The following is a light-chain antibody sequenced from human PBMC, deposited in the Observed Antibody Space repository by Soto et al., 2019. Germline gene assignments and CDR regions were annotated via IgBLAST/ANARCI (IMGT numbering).Light chain of an antibody. CDR3: QQYYTSPFT. J-gene: IGKJ3*01. CDR1: QGISSY. CDR2: GAS. Sequence: AIRMTQSPSSLSASTGDRVTITCRASQGISSYLAWYQQKPGKAPNLLIYGASTLQSGVPSRFSGSGSGTAFALTISCLQSEDFATYYCQQYYTSPFTFGPGTELDIK. V-gene: IGKV1-8*01.